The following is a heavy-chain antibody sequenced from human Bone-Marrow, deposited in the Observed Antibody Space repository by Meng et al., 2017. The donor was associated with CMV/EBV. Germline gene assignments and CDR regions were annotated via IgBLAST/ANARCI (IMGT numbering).Heavy chain of an antibody. CDR1: GYTFTSYG. Sequence: ASVQVSCKASGYTFTSYGISWVRQAPGQGLEWMGWISAYNGNTKYAQKLQGRVTMTTDTSTSTAYMELRSVRSDDKAVYYCAGDADIVGGPAAMPFDGMDVWGQETPVTVSS. CDR2: ISAYNGNT. CDR3: AGDADIVGGPAAMPFDGMDV. V-gene: IGHV1-18*04. J-gene: IGHJ6*02. D-gene: IGHD2-2*01.